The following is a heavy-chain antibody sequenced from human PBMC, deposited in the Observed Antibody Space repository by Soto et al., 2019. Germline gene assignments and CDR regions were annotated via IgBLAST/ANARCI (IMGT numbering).Heavy chain of an antibody. CDR3: ARDRHNNFFDP. J-gene: IGHJ5*02. CDR1: GASMSSGGYY. CDR2: IYYSGST. Sequence: QVQLQESGPGLVKLSQTLSLTCTVSGASMSSGGYYWTWIRQSPGKGLEWIGCIYYSGSTYYNPFLESRVAISLDTSRSQFSLTLHSVTAADTAIYYCARDRHNNFFDPWGQGTLVTVSS. D-gene: IGHD6-6*01. V-gene: IGHV4-31*03.